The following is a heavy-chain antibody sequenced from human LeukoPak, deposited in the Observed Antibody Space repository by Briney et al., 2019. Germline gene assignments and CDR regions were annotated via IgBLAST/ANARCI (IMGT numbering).Heavy chain of an antibody. D-gene: IGHD6-6*01. J-gene: IGHJ4*02. CDR3: ARDQRVTGRPDIDY. CDR1: GFTFRNHW. Sequence: GGSLRLSCAASGFTFRNHWMHWVRQTPGKGLVWVSRITSDGSSTTYADSVKGRFTISRDNAKNTLYLQMNNLRAEDTAMYYCARDQRVTGRPDIDYWGQGTLVIVSS. V-gene: IGHV3-74*03. CDR2: ITSDGSST.